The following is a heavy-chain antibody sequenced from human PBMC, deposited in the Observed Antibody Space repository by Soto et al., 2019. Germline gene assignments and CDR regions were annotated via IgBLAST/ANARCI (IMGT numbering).Heavy chain of an antibody. CDR3: ARGLGYCSSTSCYKYFDY. CDR1: GGSFSGYY. Sequence: SETLSLTCAVYGGSFSGYYWSWIRQPPGKGLEWIGEINHSGSTNYNPSLKSRVTISVDTSKNQFSLKLSSVTAADTAVYYCARGLGYCSSTSCYKYFDYWGQGTLVTVSS. CDR2: INHSGST. V-gene: IGHV4-34*01. D-gene: IGHD2-2*02. J-gene: IGHJ4*02.